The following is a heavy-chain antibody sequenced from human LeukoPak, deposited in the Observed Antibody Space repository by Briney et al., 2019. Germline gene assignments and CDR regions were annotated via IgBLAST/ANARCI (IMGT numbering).Heavy chain of an antibody. Sequence: GGSLRLSCAASGFTFSNAWMSWVRQAPGKGLEWVGRIKSKTDGGTTDYAAPVKGRFTISRDDSKNTLYLQMNSLKTEDTAVYYCARGAPYSSSEWFDPWGQGTLVTVSS. D-gene: IGHD6-6*01. V-gene: IGHV3-15*01. CDR3: ARGAPYSSSEWFDP. CDR1: GFTFSNAW. J-gene: IGHJ5*02. CDR2: IKSKTDGGTT.